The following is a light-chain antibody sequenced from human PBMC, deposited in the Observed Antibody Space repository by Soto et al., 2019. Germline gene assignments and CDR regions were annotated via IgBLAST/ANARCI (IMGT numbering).Light chain of an antibody. J-gene: IGLJ2*01. CDR1: SGSVSTSYY. V-gene: IGLV8-61*01. Sequence: QTVVTQEPSFSVSPGGTVTLTCGLSSGSVSTSYYPSWYQQTPGQAPRTLIYNTYTRSSGVPDRFSASILGDKAALTITGAKTDDESDYYCVLYMGSGISVLGGGTKLTVL. CDR3: VLYMGSGISV. CDR2: NTY.